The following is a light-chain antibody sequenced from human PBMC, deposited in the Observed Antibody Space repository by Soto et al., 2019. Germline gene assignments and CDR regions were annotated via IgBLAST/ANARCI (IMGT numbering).Light chain of an antibody. CDR2: AAS. CDR1: QRVSSSL. J-gene: IGKJ3*01. CDR3: QTYGDSLFT. V-gene: IGKV3-20*01. Sequence: EIVLTQSPDTLSLSPGERATLSCRASQRVSSSLLAWYQQKPGQAPRPLISAASSRATGIPDRFSGSGSGTDFTLTISSLEPEDFAVYYCQTYGDSLFTFGPGTKV.